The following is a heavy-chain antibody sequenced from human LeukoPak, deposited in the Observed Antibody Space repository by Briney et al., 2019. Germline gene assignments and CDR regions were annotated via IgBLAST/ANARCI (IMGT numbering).Heavy chain of an antibody. CDR3: AKDHYVSGRYDAFDI. V-gene: IGHV3-23*01. D-gene: IGHD3-10*01. CDR1: GFTFSSYG. J-gene: IGHJ3*02. CDR2: ITDSGGST. Sequence: TGRSLRLSCAASGFTFSSYGMSWVRQAPGKGLEWVSTITDSGGSTYYADSVKGRFTISRDNAKNTLYLQMNSLRAEDTAVYYCAKDHYVSGRYDAFDIWGQGTMVTVSS.